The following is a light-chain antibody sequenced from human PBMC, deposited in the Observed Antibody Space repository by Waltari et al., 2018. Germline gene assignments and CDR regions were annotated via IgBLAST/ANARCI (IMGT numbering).Light chain of an antibody. CDR3: QQYYSGLT. Sequence: DIVMTHSPAPLSLYLGARSPINCKSSQTIFYNSNNKNYLRWYQQKPGQPPKLLIYWASTRDSGVPDRFSGSGSGTDFTLAISSLQAEDVAVYYCQQYYSGLTFGGGTRVEIK. V-gene: IGKV4-1*01. J-gene: IGKJ4*01. CDR1: QTIFYNSNNKNY. CDR2: WAS.